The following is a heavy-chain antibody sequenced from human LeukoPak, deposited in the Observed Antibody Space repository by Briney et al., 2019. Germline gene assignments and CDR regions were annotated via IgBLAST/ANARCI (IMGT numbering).Heavy chain of an antibody. J-gene: IGHJ3*02. CDR2: IIPIFGTA. CDR1: GGTFSSYA. Sequence: ASVKVSCKASGGTFSSYAISWVRQAPGQGLEWMGGIIPIFGTANYAQKFQGRVTITADESTSTAYMELSSLRSEDTAVYYCARYYYDSSGYADAFDIWGQGTMVTVSS. D-gene: IGHD3-22*01. CDR3: ARYYYDSSGYADAFDI. V-gene: IGHV1-69*01.